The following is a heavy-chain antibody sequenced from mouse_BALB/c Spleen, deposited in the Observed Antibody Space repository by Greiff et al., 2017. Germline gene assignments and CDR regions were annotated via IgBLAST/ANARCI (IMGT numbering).Heavy chain of an antibody. V-gene: IGHV14-3*02. CDR1: GFNIKDTY. CDR2: IDPANGNT. CDR3: ARWEGNYYCAMDY. D-gene: IGHD2-1*01. J-gene: IGHJ4*01. Sequence: EVQLQQSGAELVKPGASVKLSCTASGFNIKDTYMHWVKQRPEQGLEWIGRIDPANGNTKYDPKFQGKATITADTSSNTAYLQLSSLTSEDTAVYYCARWEGNYYCAMDYWGQGTSVTVSS.